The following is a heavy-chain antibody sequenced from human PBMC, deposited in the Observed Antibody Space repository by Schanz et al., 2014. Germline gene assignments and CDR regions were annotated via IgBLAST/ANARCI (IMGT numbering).Heavy chain of an antibody. J-gene: IGHJ6*02. V-gene: IGHV1-8*02. CDR1: GYTFSSYG. CDR2: MNPDSGNT. CDR3: ARDDRAYYYGMDV. Sequence: QVQLVQSGGEMKKPGASVKVSCKASGYTFSSYGITWVRQAPGQGLEWMGWMNPDSGNTGYAQKFQGWVTVTRDTSISTVYMELSRVTYEDTAVYYCARDDRAYYYGMDVWGQGTTVTVSS. D-gene: IGHD3-22*01.